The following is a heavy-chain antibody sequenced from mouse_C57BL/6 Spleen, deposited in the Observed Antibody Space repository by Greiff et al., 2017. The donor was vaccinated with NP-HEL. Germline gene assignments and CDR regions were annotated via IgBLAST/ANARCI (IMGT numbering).Heavy chain of an antibody. CDR3: ARHEVHYGSSFGWYFDV. CDR1: GYTFTEYT. V-gene: IGHV1-62-2*01. J-gene: IGHJ1*03. D-gene: IGHD1-1*01. Sequence: QVQLQQSGAELVKPGASVKLSCKASGYTFTEYTIHWVKQRSGQGLEWIGWFYPGSGSIKYNEKFKDKATLTADKSSSTVYMELSRLTSEDSAVYFCARHEVHYGSSFGWYFDVWGTGTTVTVSS. CDR2: FYPGSGSI.